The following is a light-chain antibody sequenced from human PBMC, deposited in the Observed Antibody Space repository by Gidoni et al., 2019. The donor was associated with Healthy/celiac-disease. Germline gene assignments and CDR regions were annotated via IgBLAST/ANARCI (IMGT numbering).Light chain of an antibody. CDR3: QSYDSSLSGSV. J-gene: IGLJ2*01. CDR2: GNS. V-gene: IGLV1-40*01. Sequence: QSVLTQPPSVSGPPGQRGTSSCTGRSSNIGAGYAVHWYQPLPGTAPKLLLYGNSNRPSGVPDRFSGSKSGTSASLAITGRQAEDEADYYGQSYDSSLSGSVFGGGTKLTVL. CDR1: SSNIGAGYA.